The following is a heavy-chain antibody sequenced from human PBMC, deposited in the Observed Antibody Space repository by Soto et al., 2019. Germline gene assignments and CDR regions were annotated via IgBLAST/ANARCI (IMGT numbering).Heavy chain of an antibody. D-gene: IGHD6-13*01. J-gene: IGHJ4*02. Sequence: QVQLQQWGAGLLKPSETLSLTCAVYGGSFSGYYWSWIRQPPGKGLEWIGEINHSGSTNYNPSLKSRVTISVDTSKNQFSLKLSSGTAADTAVYYCARPAIAAAVSAFDYWGQGTLVTVSS. CDR1: GGSFSGYY. CDR3: ARPAIAAAVSAFDY. V-gene: IGHV4-34*01. CDR2: INHSGST.